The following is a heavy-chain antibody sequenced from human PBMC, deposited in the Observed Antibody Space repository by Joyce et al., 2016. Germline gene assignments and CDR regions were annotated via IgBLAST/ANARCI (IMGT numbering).Heavy chain of an antibody. D-gene: IGHD6-19*01. Sequence: QVQLQQWGAGLLKPSETLSLTCGVNGGPFRGFLWTWVRQPPGEGLQWIGDVNPSRATNYNPSLKSRVTISVDTSKNQFSLTLTSITAADTAMYYCARSQWLAPLMYWGQGSLVAVSS. CDR2: VNPSRAT. CDR1: GGPFRGFL. J-gene: IGHJ4*02. V-gene: IGHV4-34*02. CDR3: ARSQWLAPLMY.